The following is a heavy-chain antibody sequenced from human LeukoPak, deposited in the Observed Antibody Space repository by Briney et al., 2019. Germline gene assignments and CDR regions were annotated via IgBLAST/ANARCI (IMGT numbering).Heavy chain of an antibody. Sequence: GGSLRLSCAASGFTVSSNYMSWVRPAPGKGLEWVSVIYSGGSTYYAESVKGRFTISRDNSKNTLYLQMNSLRAEDTAVYYCARDVSAAATYGMDVWGQGTTVTVSS. CDR2: IYSGGST. J-gene: IGHJ6*02. CDR1: GFTVSSNY. CDR3: ARDVSAAATYGMDV. D-gene: IGHD6-13*01. V-gene: IGHV3-53*01.